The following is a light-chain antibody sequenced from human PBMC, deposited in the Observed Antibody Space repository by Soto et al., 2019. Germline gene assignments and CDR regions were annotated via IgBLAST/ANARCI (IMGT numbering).Light chain of an antibody. Sequence: DIVMTQSPDSLAVSLGERATINCKSSQSVLYSSNHKNYLAWYQQKPGQPPKLLIYWASTRESGVPDRFSGSGSGTDFTLTITSLQAEDEGDYYRQQYFFFGQGTKLEIK. CDR3: QQYFF. V-gene: IGKV4-1*01. J-gene: IGKJ2*01. CDR2: WAS. CDR1: QSVLYSSNHKNY.